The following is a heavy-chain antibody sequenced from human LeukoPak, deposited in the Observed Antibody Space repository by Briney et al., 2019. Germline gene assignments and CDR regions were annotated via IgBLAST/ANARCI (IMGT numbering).Heavy chain of an antibody. CDR2: ISSSSSYI. Sequence: GGSLRLSCAASGFTFSSYSMNWVRQAPGKGLEWVSSISSSSSYIYYADSVKGRFTISRDNAKNSLYLQMNSLRAEDTAVYYCARDGGGYNPFDYWGQGTLVTVSS. J-gene: IGHJ4*02. CDR1: GFTFSSYS. D-gene: IGHD5-24*01. V-gene: IGHV3-21*01. CDR3: ARDGGGYNPFDY.